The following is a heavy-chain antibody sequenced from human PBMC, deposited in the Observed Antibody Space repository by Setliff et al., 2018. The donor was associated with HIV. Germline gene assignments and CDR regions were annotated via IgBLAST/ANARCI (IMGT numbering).Heavy chain of an antibody. CDR2: LNSNSDGT. V-gene: IGHV1-2*02. Sequence: ASVKVSCKSSGYIFTRYYIHWVRQAPGQGLEWMGWLNSNSDGTSYAQKFQDRVIMTRDTSSSTAYMELSSLTSDDTAVYYCARELGLAALHGPMDLWGKGTTVTVSS. CDR1: GYIFTRYY. D-gene: IGHD2-21*02. J-gene: IGHJ6*03. CDR3: ARELGLAALHGPMDL.